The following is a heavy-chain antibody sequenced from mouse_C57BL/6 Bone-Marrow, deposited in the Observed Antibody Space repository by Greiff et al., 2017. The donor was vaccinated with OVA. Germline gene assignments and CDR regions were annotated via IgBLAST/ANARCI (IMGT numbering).Heavy chain of an antibody. D-gene: IGHD1-1*01. V-gene: IGHV1-64*01. Sequence: QVQLQQPGAELVKPGASVKLSCKASGYTFTSYWMHWVKQRPGQGLEWIGMIHPNSGSTNYNEKFKSKATLTVDKSSSTAYMQLSSLTSEDSAVYYCARRRVVAPYYFDYWGQGTTLTVSS. CDR1: GYTFTSYW. CDR2: IHPNSGST. J-gene: IGHJ2*01. CDR3: ARRRVVAPYYFDY.